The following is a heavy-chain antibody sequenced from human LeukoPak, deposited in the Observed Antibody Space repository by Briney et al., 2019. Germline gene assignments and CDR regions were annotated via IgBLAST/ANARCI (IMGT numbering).Heavy chain of an antibody. J-gene: IGHJ4*02. CDR2: IIPIFGIA. CDR1: GGTFSNYA. V-gene: IGHV1-69*04. CDR3: ARDPSYDSSGYYFDY. Sequence: GSSVTVSCKASGGTFSNYAISWVRQAPGQGLEWMGRIIPIFGIANYAQKFQGRVTITADKSTSTAYMELSSLRSEDTAVYYCARDPSYDSSGYYFDYWGQGTLVTVSS. D-gene: IGHD3-22*01.